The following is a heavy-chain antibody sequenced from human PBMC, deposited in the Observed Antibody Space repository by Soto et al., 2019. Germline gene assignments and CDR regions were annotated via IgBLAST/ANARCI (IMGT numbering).Heavy chain of an antibody. CDR3: ARARGVLWFGELLPSNY. CDR2: INAGNGNT. J-gene: IGHJ4*02. D-gene: IGHD3-10*01. Sequence: ALVKVSCKASGYTFSSYAMHWVRQAPGQRLEWMGWINAGNGNTKYSQKFQGRVTITRDTSASTAYMELSSLRSEDTAVYYCARARGVLWFGELLPSNYWGQGTLVTVSS. CDR1: GYTFSSYA. V-gene: IGHV1-3*01.